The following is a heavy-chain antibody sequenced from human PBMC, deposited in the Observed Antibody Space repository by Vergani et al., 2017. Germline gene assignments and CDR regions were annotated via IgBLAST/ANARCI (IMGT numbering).Heavy chain of an antibody. CDR3: ASVSSPQLPYYYYYMDV. CDR1: GGSISSGGYY. CDR2: IYYSGST. J-gene: IGHJ6*03. Sequence: QLQLQESGPGLVKPSQTLSLTCTFSGGSISSGGYYWSWTRKHPGKGLEWIGYIYYSGSTYYNPSLKSRVTISVDTSKNQFSLKLSSVTAADTAVYYCASVSSPQLPYYYYYMDVWGKGTTVTVSS. V-gene: IGHV4-31*03. D-gene: IGHD1-26*01.